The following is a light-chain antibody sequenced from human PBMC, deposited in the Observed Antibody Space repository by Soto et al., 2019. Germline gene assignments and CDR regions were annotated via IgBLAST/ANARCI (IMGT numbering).Light chain of an antibody. CDR1: SSNIGAGYD. J-gene: IGLJ2*01. CDR2: GNS. V-gene: IGLV1-40*01. Sequence: QSALTQPTSVSGAPGQRVTISCTGSSSNIGAGYDVHWYQQLPGTAPKLLIYGNSNRPSGVPDRFSGSKSGTSASLAITGLQAEDEADYYCRSYDSSLSGSRVFGGGTKLTVL. CDR3: RSYDSSLSGSRV.